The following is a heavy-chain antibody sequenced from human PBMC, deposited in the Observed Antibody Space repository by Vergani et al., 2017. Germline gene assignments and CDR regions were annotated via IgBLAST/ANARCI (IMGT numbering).Heavy chain of an antibody. Sequence: EVQLLESGGGLVQPGGSLRVSCAASGFTFSSDAMSWVRQAPGKALEWVSAINRGSTTYYADSVKGRFTISRDNSKNTVFLQMNSLRAEDTAVYYCAKEGRSGITPFVADWGQGTLVTVSS. CDR1: GFTFSSDA. V-gene: IGHV3-23*01. CDR2: INRGSTT. J-gene: IGHJ4*02. D-gene: IGHD1-14*01. CDR3: AKEGRSGITPFVAD.